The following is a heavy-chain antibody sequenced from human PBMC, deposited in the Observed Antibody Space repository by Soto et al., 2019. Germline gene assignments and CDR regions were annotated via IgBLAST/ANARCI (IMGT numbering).Heavy chain of an antibody. CDR3: ARGITIFGVVIMSYYGMDV. V-gene: IGHV3-30-3*01. CDR1: GFTFSSYA. D-gene: IGHD3-3*01. CDR2: ISYDGSNK. J-gene: IGHJ6*02. Sequence: LRLCCAASGFTFSSYALHWVRQAPGKGLEWVAVISYDGSNKYYAASVKGRFTISRDNSKNTLYLQMNSLRAEDTAVYYCARGITIFGVVIMSYYGMDVSGQATGDTVSS.